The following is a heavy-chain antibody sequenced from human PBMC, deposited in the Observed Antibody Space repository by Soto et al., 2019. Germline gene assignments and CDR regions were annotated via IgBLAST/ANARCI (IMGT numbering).Heavy chain of an antibody. CDR1: GYSFTTYW. CDR2: IYPGDSDT. Sequence: PGESLKSSGKASGYSFTTYWIGWVRQMPGKGLQCMGSIYPGDSDTTYCPSFQGHVTISADKYSSTAYLQWSSLKASDTAMYYCARVDSSGCYEYCGQGPLFT. J-gene: IGHJ4*02. D-gene: IGHD6-25*01. CDR3: ARVDSSGCYEY. V-gene: IGHV5-51*03.